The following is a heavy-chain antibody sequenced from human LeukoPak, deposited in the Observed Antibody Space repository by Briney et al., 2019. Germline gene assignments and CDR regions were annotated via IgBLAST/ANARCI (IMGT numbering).Heavy chain of an antibody. Sequence: ASVMVSCKASGYTFSSYGISWVRQAPGQGLEWMGWISAYNGNTNYAQMLQGRVTMTTDTSTSTAYMEVRSLRSDDTAMYYCARDVGDIVTIPAAISVPWGQGTLVTVSS. J-gene: IGHJ5*02. CDR2: ISAYNGNT. V-gene: IGHV1-18*01. D-gene: IGHD2-2*01. CDR1: GYTFSSYG. CDR3: ARDVGDIVTIPAAISVP.